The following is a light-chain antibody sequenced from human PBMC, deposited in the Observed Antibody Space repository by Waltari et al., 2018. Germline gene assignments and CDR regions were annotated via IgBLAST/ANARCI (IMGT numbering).Light chain of an antibody. CDR3: MHALHSPYS. J-gene: IGKJ2*03. CDR2: RVS. Sequence: DIVMTQTPLSLPVTPGEPASISCRSSQSLLHSNGNTYLYWYLQKPGQPPRLLIYRVSTLCSRAPARFSRRGSGTDFTLKISRVESEDDGVYFWMHALHSPYSFGQGTKVDI. CDR1: QSLLHSNGNTY. V-gene: IGKV2-29*01.